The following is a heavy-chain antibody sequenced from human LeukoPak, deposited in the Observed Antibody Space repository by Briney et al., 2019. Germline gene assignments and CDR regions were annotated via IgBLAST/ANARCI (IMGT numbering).Heavy chain of an antibody. V-gene: IGHV1-2*02. Sequence: ASVKVSCKASGYTFTGYYMHWVRQAPGQGLEWMGWINPNSGGTNYAQKFQGRVTMTRDTSISTAYMELSRLRSDDAAVYYCARDQTYYDFWSGHTPLFDYWGQGTLVTVSS. CDR1: GYTFTGYY. J-gene: IGHJ4*02. CDR3: ARDQTYYDFWSGHTPLFDY. CDR2: INPNSGGT. D-gene: IGHD3-3*01.